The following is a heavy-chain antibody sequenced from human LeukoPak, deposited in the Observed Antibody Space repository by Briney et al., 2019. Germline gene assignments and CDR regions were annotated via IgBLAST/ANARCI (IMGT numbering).Heavy chain of an antibody. CDR3: ARRVSSSGWFDP. CDR2: IDPSDSYT. Sequence: KVSCKASGYTFTSYAMHWVRQMPGKGLEWMGRIDPSDSYTNYSPSFQGHVTISADKSISTAYLQWSSLKASDTAMYYCARRVSSSGWFDPWGQGTLVTVSS. D-gene: IGHD6-6*01. CDR1: GYTFTSYA. V-gene: IGHV5-10-1*01. J-gene: IGHJ5*02.